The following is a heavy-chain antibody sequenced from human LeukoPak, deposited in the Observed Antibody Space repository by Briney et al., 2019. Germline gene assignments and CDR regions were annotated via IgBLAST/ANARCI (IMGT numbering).Heavy chain of an antibody. Sequence: GGSLRLSCAASGFTLSSYLLSGVRQAPGRGLEWVANIKQVGSEKYSVDSAKGPCTLSRDNAKNSLYLQMNSLRAEDTAVYYCARGYNGTEKWGQGTLVTVSS. V-gene: IGHV3-7*03. CDR2: IKQVGSEK. J-gene: IGHJ4*02. CDR1: GFTLSSYL. CDR3: ARGYNGTEK. D-gene: IGHD1-20*01.